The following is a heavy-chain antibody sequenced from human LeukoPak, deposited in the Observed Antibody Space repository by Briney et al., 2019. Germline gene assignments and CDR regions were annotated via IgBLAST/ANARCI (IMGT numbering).Heavy chain of an antibody. Sequence: GGSLRLSCAASGFTFSSFWMSWVRQAPGKGLEWVANIRKDGSLQNYVDSVEGRFTISRDNAKNSLYLQMNSLRADDTAVYCTRVSGGYDLSDYWGQGTLVTVSS. D-gene: IGHD3-3*01. J-gene: IGHJ4*02. CDR2: IRKDGSLQ. V-gene: IGHV3-7*03. CDR1: GFTFSSFW. CDR3: TRVSGGYDLSDY.